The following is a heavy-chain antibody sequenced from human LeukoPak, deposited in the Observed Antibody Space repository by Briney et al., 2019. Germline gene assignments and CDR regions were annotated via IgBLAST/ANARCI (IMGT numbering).Heavy chain of an antibody. J-gene: IGHJ4*02. D-gene: IGHD3-9*01. CDR2: INPNSGGT. CDR1: GYTFTGYY. V-gene: IGHV1-2*02. Sequence: ASVKVSCKASGYTFTGYYMHWVRQAPGQGLEWMGWINPNSGGTNYAQKFQGRVTMTRDTSISTAYMELSRLRSDDTAVYYCARGQGGEILTGSGPIGSFDYWGQGTLVTVSS. CDR3: ARGQGGEILTGSGPIGSFDY.